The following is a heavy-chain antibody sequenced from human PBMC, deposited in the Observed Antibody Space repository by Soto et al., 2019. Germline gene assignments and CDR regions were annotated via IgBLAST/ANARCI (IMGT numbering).Heavy chain of an antibody. CDR1: GFTFSSYA. Sequence: EVQLLESGGGLVQPGGSLRLSCAASGFTFSSYAMSWVRQPPGQGLQWVSTIAGNDAGADFAESVRGRFTISRDNSKNTLYLKMDSLRGDDTAIYYCAKDSLSSSTWHLYLFDHWGQGTLVTVSS. J-gene: IGHJ4*02. D-gene: IGHD2-2*01. V-gene: IGHV3-23*01. CDR3: AKDSLSSSTWHLYLFDH. CDR2: IAGNDAGA.